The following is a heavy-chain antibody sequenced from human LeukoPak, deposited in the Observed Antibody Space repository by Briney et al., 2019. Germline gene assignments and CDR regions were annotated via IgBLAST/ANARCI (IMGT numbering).Heavy chain of an antibody. CDR1: GFTFSSYS. D-gene: IGHD6-6*01. J-gene: IGHJ3*01. Sequence: PGGSLRLSCAASGFTFSSYSMNWVRQAPGKGLEWVSSISSRSSYIYYADSVNGLFTISRDNAKTSLYLQMNSLRAEDTAVYYCARGSTHAFGLWGQGTMVTVSS. CDR2: ISSRSSYI. CDR3: ARGSTHAFGL. V-gene: IGHV3-21*04.